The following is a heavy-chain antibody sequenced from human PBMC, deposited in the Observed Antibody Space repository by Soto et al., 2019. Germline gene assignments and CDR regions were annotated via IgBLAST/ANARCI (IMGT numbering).Heavy chain of an antibody. J-gene: IGHJ4*02. CDR2: IYYSGST. V-gene: IGHV4-59*01. D-gene: IGHD3-3*01. Sequence: PSETLSLTCTVSGGSISSYYWSWIRQPPGKGLEWIGYIYYSGSTNYNPSLKSRVTISVDTSKNQFSLKLSSVTAADTAVYYCARGRGVRFLELDYCGQGPLGTVST. CDR3: ARGRGVRFLELDY. CDR1: GGSISSYY.